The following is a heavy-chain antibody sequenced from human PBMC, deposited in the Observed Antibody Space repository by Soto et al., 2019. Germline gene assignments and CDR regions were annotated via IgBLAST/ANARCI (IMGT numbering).Heavy chain of an antibody. CDR1: GGSISRSTHY. J-gene: IGHJ4*02. CDR3: AVGSSGFYYIY. V-gene: IGHV4-39*01. CDR2: IYYSGST. Sequence: PSETLSLTCTVSGGSISRSTHYWGWIRQPPGKGLEWIGTIYYSGSTYHNPPLKSRVTISKDTSKNQFSLKLSSVTAADTAVFYCAVGSSGFYYIYWGQGIQVTV. D-gene: IGHD1-26*01.